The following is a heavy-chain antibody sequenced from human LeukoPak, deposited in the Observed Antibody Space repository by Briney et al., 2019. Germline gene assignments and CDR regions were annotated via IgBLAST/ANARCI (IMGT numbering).Heavy chain of an antibody. D-gene: IGHD2-21*02. CDR1: GFTLSNYA. J-gene: IGHJ4*02. CDR2: IRDSGGDT. Sequence: GGSLRLSCAASGFTLSNYAMTWVRQAPGKGLEWVSAIRDSGGDTNYADSVKGRFTIGRDNSKNTLYLQMNSLRAEDTAVYYCAKGTYCGGDCFAFFGYWGQGTLVTVSS. V-gene: IGHV3-23*01. CDR3: AKGTYCGGDCFAFFGY.